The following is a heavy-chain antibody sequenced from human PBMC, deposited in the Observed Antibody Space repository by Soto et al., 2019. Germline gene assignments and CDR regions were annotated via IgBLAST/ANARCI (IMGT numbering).Heavy chain of an antibody. CDR2: ISPFNGKT. J-gene: IGHJ6*03. V-gene: IGHV1-18*01. D-gene: IGHD4-17*01. CDR3: ARTTVTASYYYMDV. Sequence: GASVKVSCKASGGTFSSYAISWVRQAPGQGLEWLGWISPFNGKTKYAQKVQGRVTMTTDTSTSTANMELTSLRSDDTALYYCARTTVTASYYYMDVWGKGSTVTVSS. CDR1: GGTFSSYA.